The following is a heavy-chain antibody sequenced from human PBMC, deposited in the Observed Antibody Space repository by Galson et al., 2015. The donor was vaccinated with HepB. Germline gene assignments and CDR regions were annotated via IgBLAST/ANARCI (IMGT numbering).Heavy chain of an antibody. Sequence: TLSLTCTVSGGSISSGDYYWSWIRQPPGKGLEWIGYIYYSGSTYYNPSLKSRVTISVDTSKNQFSLKLSSVTAADTAVYYCARDPRGYYYGMDVWGQGTTVTVSS. CDR1: GGSISSGDYY. D-gene: IGHD3-16*01. V-gene: IGHV4-30-4*01. CDR2: IYYSGST. J-gene: IGHJ6*02. CDR3: ARDPRGYYYGMDV.